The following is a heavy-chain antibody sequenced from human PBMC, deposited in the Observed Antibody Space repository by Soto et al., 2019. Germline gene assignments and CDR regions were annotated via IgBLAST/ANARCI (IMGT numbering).Heavy chain of an antibody. CDR1: GITFSSYG. J-gene: IGHJ4*02. CDR3: AKETHSSGYGSYFDY. V-gene: IGHV3-30*18. CDR2: ISKDGSTK. D-gene: IGHD3-22*01. Sequence: QVQLVESGGGVVQPGRSLRLSCAASGITFSSYGMHWVCQAPGKGLEWVAVISKDGSTKYDADSVKGRFTISRDNSKNTLYLQMSSLRAEDTAVYYCAKETHSSGYGSYFDYWGQGTLVTVSS.